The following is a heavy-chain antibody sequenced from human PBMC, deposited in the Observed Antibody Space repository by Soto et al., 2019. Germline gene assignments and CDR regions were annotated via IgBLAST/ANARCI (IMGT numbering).Heavy chain of an antibody. D-gene: IGHD5-18*01. Sequence: KTSETLSLTCTVSGGSISSGDYYWSWIRQPPGKGLEWIGYIYYSGSTYYNPSLKSRVTISVDTSKNQFSLKLSSVTAADTAVYYCARTGYSYGYVDYWGQGTLVTVSS. CDR1: GGSISSGDYY. CDR3: ARTGYSYGYVDY. J-gene: IGHJ4*02. V-gene: IGHV4-30-4*01. CDR2: IYYSGST.